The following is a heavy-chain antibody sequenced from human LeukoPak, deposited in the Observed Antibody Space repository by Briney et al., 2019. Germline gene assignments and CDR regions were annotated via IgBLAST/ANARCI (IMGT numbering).Heavy chain of an antibody. CDR3: AREVAVGPFDY. CDR1: XXXVSXXY. J-gene: IGHJ4*02. CDR2: IYSGGST. Sequence: GSLRLSCAAXXXXVSXXYMSXXRXAPGKXLEWVSVIYSGGSTYYADSVKGRFTISRDNSKNTLYLQMNSLRVEDTAVYYCAREVAVGPFDYWGQGTLVTVSS. D-gene: IGHD6-19*01. V-gene: IGHV3-53*01.